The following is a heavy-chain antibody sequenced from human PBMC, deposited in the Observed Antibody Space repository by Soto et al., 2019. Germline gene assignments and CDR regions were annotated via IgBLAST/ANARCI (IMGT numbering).Heavy chain of an antibody. D-gene: IGHD7-27*01. CDR1: GFTFSSYP. CDR2: IRSTSSST. J-gene: IGHJ4*02. V-gene: IGHV3-48*02. CDR3: ARDEVWAFDY. Sequence: GSLRLSCVASGFTFSSYPMNWVRQAPGKGLEWISNIRSTSSSTDYADSVKGRFTISRDNAKNSLYLQMSSLRDGDTAVYYCARDEVWAFDYWGQGALVTVSS.